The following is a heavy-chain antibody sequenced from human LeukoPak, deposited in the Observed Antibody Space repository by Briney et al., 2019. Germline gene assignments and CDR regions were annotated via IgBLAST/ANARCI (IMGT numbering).Heavy chain of an antibody. CDR1: GYTFTIFG. D-gene: IGHD3-3*01. Sequence: EASVKVSCKASGYTFTIFGISWVRQAPGQGLEWMGWISPYNGNTNYAQKFRGRVTMTTDTSTTTAYMELRSLTSDDTAVYYCARSGVGGGGVSLDYWGQGTLVTVSS. CDR2: ISPYNGNT. V-gene: IGHV1-18*01. J-gene: IGHJ4*02. CDR3: ARSGVGGGGVSLDY.